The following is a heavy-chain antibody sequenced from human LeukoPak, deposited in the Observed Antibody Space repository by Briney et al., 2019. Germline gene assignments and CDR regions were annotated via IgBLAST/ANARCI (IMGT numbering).Heavy chain of an antibody. Sequence: PRGSLRLSCAASGFTFSTYDMHWVRQATGKGLEWVSGMGKTAGDTYYSGSVQGRFTISRENAKNSVYLEMNSLRAGDTAVYYCTRGAAGFDYWGQGTLVSVSS. D-gene: IGHD6-13*01. CDR3: TRGAAGFDY. CDR1: GFTFSTYD. V-gene: IGHV3-13*04. CDR2: MGKTAGDT. J-gene: IGHJ4*02.